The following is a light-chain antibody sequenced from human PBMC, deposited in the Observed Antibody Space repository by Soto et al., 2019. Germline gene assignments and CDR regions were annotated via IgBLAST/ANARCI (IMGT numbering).Light chain of an antibody. V-gene: IGKV3-20*01. J-gene: IGKJ1*01. Sequence: EIVLTQSPGTLSLSPGERATLSCRASQSVRSNYLAWYQQKPGQAPRLLIYGASSRATGIPDRFSGSGSGTDFTLTISRLEPEDFAVFYCQQYATSPWTLGQGTKVEIK. CDR1: QSVRSNY. CDR3: QQYATSPWT. CDR2: GAS.